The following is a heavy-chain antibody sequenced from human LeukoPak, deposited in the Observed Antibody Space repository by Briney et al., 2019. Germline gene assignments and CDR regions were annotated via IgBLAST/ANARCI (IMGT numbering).Heavy chain of an antibody. CDR3: TTSSSGWYERDY. Sequence: GGSLRLSCAASGYTFSNAWMSWVRQAPGKGRGWVGRIKSKTDGGTTDYAAPVKGRFTISRDDSKNTLYLQMNSLKTEDTAVYYCTTSSSGWYERDYWGQGTLVTVSS. CDR2: IKSKTDGGTT. J-gene: IGHJ4*02. V-gene: IGHV3-15*01. CDR1: GYTFSNAW. D-gene: IGHD6-19*01.